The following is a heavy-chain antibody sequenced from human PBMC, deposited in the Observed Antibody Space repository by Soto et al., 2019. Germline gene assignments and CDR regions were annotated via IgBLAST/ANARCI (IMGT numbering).Heavy chain of an antibody. D-gene: IGHD2-2*02. J-gene: IGHJ3*02. CDR3: ARDKIQLLLYPEAFDI. CDR2: TYYRSKWYN. Sequence: PSQTLSLTCAISGDSVSSNSAAWNWIRQSPSRGLEWLGRTYYRSKWYNDYAVSVKSRITINPDTSKNQFSLQLNSVTPEDTAVYYCARDKIQLLLYPEAFDIWGQGTMVTVSS. V-gene: IGHV6-1*01. CDR1: GDSVSSNSAA.